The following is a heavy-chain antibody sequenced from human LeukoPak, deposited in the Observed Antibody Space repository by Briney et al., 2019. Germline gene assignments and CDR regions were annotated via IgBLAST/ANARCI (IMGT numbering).Heavy chain of an antibody. CDR3: ASLLTLSSRWLEIDY. J-gene: IGHJ4*02. D-gene: IGHD6-13*01. CDR1: GGSLSSYY. CDR2: IYYTGST. V-gene: IGHV4-59*01. Sequence: SETLSLTCIVSGGSLSSYYWSWIRQPPGKGLEWIGYIYYTGSTNYNPSLKSRVTISVDTSKNQFSLKLTSVTAADTAVYYCASLLTLSSRWLEIDYWGQGTLVTVSS.